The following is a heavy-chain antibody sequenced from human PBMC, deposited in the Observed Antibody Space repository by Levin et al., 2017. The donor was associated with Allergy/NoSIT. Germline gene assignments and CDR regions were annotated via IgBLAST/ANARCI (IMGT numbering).Heavy chain of an antibody. Sequence: PSETLSLTCGVSGGSISSSNWWSWVRQPPGKGLEWIGEIYHRGSTNYNPSLKSRVTISVDKSKNQFSLKLSSVTAADTAVFYCARVKAGTYNVFDYWGQGTLVTVSS. CDR2: IYHRGST. CDR1: GGSISSSNW. CDR3: ARVKAGTYNVFDY. J-gene: IGHJ4*02. V-gene: IGHV4-4*02. D-gene: IGHD3-10*01.